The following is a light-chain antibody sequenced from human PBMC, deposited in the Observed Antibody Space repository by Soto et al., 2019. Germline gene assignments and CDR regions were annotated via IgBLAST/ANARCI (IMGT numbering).Light chain of an antibody. CDR2: EVS. CDR3: SSYTSSSTLV. Sequence: QSVLTQPASVSGSPGQSITISCTGTSSDVGAYDYVSWYQQHPGKAPELMIYEVSNRPSGVSNRFSGSKSGNTASLTISGLQAEDGADYYCSSYTSSSTLVFGGGTKLTVL. J-gene: IGLJ2*01. CDR1: SSDVGAYDY. V-gene: IGLV2-14*01.